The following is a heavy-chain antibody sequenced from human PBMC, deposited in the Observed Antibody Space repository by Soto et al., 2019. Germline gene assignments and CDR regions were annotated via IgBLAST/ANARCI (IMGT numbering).Heavy chain of an antibody. D-gene: IGHD2-15*01. CDR1: GYTFTSYG. J-gene: IGHJ6*02. V-gene: IGHV1-18*01. CDR3: AREGYCSGGSCYFLSGWGYYYYGMDV. Sequence: ASVKVSCKASGYTFTSYGISWVRQAPGQGLEWMGWISAYNGNTNYAQKLQGRVTMTTDTSTSTAYMELRSLRSDDTAVYYCAREGYCSGGSCYFLSGWGYYYYGMDVWGQGTTVTVSS. CDR2: ISAYNGNT.